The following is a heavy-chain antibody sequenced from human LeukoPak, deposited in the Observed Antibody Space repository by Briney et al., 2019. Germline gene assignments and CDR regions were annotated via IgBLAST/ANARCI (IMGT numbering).Heavy chain of an antibody. J-gene: IGHJ6*02. CDR1: GGTFSSYA. V-gene: IGHV1-69*13. CDR2: IIPIFGTA. D-gene: IGHD3-3*01. Sequence: AASVKVSCKASGGTFSSYAISWVRQAPGQGLEWMGGIIPIFGTANYAQKFQGRVTITADESTSTAYMELSSLRSEDTAVYYCARDTASDFWSGYDYYYYGMDVWGQGTTVTVSS. CDR3: ARDTASDFWSGYDYYYYGMDV.